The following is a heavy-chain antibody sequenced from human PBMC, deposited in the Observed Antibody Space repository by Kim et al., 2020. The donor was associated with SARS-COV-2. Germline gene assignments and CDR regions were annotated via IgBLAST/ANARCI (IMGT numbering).Heavy chain of an antibody. D-gene: IGHD3-10*01. V-gene: IGHV3-30*18. CDR1: GFTFSSYG. Sequence: GGSLRLSCAASGFTFSSYGMHWVRQAPGKGLEWVAVISYDGSNKYYADSVKGRFTISRDNSKNTLYLQMNSLRAEDTAVYYCAKDRALYYGSGTHLSGVMDVWGQGTTVTVSS. J-gene: IGHJ6*02. CDR3: AKDRALYYGSGTHLSGVMDV. CDR2: ISYDGSNK.